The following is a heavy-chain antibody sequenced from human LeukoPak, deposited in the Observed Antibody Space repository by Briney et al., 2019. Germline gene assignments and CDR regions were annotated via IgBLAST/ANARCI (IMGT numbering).Heavy chain of an antibody. J-gene: IGHJ4*02. CDR2: IIPIFGTA. D-gene: IGHD1-1*01. V-gene: IGHV1-69*13. Sequence: ASVKVSCKASGGTISSYAISWVRQAPGQGLEWMGGIIPIFGTANYAQKFQGRVTITAGESTSTAYMELSSLRSEDTAVYYCARDFATGTTWALSYWGQGTLVTVSS. CDR1: GGTISSYA. CDR3: ARDFATGTTWALSY.